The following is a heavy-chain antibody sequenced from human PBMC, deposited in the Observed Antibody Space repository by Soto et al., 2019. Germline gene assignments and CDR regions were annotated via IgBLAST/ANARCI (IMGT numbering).Heavy chain of an antibody. V-gene: IGHV4-34*01. D-gene: IGHD3-22*01. J-gene: IGHJ4*02. CDR1: GGSFSGYY. CDR3: ASLNRGVVVTLYKFDY. Sequence: PSETLSLTCAVYGGSFSGYYWSWIRQPPGKGLEWIGEINHSGSTNYNPSLKSRVTISVDTSKNQFSLKLSSVTAADTAVYYCASLNRGVVVTLYKFDYWGQGTLVTVSS. CDR2: INHSGST.